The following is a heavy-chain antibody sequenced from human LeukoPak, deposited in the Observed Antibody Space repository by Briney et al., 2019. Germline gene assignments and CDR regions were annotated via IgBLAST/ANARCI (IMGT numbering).Heavy chain of an antibody. Sequence: ASVKVSCKASGGTFSSYAISWVRQAPGQGLEWMGIINPSGGSTSYAQKFQGRVTMTRDTSTSTVYMELSSLRSEDTAVYYCARDTKSGTPGAIWGQGTLVTVSS. J-gene: IGHJ4*02. CDR3: ARDTKSGTPGAI. CDR1: GGTFSSYA. V-gene: IGHV1-46*01. D-gene: IGHD1-26*01. CDR2: INPSGGST.